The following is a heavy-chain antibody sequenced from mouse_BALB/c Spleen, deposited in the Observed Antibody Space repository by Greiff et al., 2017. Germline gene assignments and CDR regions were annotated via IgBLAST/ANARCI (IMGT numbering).Heavy chain of an antibody. J-gene: IGHJ2*01. Sequence: DVKLVESGGGLVKPGGSLKLSCAASGFTFSSYAMSWVRQTPEKRLEWVASISSGGSTYYPDSVKGRFTISRDNARNILYLQMSSLRSEDTAMYYCARDLYFDYWGQGTTLTVSS. CDR2: ISSGGST. CDR1: GFTFSSYA. CDR3: ARDLYFDY. V-gene: IGHV5-6-5*01.